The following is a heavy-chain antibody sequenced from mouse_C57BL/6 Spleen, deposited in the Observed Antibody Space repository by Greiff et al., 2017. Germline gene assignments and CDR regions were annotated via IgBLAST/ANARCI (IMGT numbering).Heavy chain of an antibody. CDR2: ISDGGSYT. D-gene: IGHD1-1*01. V-gene: IGHV5-4*01. CDR3: ARDGDYGSSFAD. J-gene: IGHJ3*01. CDR1: GFTFSSYA. Sequence: EVHLVESGGGLVKPGGSLKLSCAASGFTFSSYAMSWVRQTPEKRLEWVATISDGGSYTYYPDNVKGRFTISRDNAKNNLYLQMSDLKSEDTAMYYWARDGDYGSSFADWGQGTLVTVSA.